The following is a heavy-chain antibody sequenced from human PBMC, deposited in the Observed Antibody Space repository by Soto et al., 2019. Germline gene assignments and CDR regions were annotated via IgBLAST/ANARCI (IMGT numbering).Heavy chain of an antibody. Sequence: QVQLVQSGAEVKKPGSSVKVSCKASGGTFSSYAISWVRQAPGQGLEWMGGIIPIFGTANYAQKFQGRVTITADESTSTAYMGLSSLRAGDTAVYYCASRITMVRGVIIRGSWFDPWGQGTLVTVSS. J-gene: IGHJ5*02. CDR3: ASRITMVRGVIIRGSWFDP. D-gene: IGHD3-10*01. CDR1: GGTFSSYA. V-gene: IGHV1-69*01. CDR2: IIPIFGTA.